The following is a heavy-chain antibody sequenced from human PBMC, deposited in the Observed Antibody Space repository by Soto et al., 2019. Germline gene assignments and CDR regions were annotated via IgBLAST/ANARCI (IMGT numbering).Heavy chain of an antibody. CDR1: GFTFSSYG. Sequence: QVQLVESGGGVVQPGRSLRLSCAASGFTFSSYGMHWVRQAPGKGLEWVAVIWYDGSNKYYADSVKGRFTISRDNSKNXLXQQMNSLRAEDTAVYYCARDRGRRYFDWLLSYYFDYWGQGTLVTVSS. D-gene: IGHD3-9*01. CDR2: IWYDGSNK. V-gene: IGHV3-33*01. J-gene: IGHJ4*02. CDR3: ARDRGRRYFDWLLSYYFDY.